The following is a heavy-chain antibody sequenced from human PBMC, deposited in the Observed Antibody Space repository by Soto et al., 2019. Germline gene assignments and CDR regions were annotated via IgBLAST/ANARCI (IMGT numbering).Heavy chain of an antibody. V-gene: IGHV3-11*06. CDR1: GFNFSDHY. CDR2: ISGSSRYT. CDR3: ARHTSGWHYYDY. D-gene: IGHD6-19*01. Sequence: GGSLRLSCAASGFNFSDHYMNWIRQAPGKGLEWVSYISGSSRYTNFADSVKGRFTISRDNAKNSLYLQMNSLRAEDTAVYYCARHTSGWHYYDYWGQGTPVTVSS. J-gene: IGHJ4*02.